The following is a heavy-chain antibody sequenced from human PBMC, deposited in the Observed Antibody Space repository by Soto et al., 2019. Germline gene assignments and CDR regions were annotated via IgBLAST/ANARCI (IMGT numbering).Heavy chain of an antibody. J-gene: IGHJ4*02. CDR1: GFTFSSYG. CDR3: ARAPYYYDSSGFPSIDY. Sequence: QVQLVESGGGVVQPGRSLRLSCAASGFTFSSYGMQWVRQAPGKGLEWVAVIWYDGSNKYYADSVKGRFTISRDNSKNTLYLQMNSLRAEDTAVYYCARAPYYYDSSGFPSIDYWGQGTLVTVSS. D-gene: IGHD3-22*01. CDR2: IWYDGSNK. V-gene: IGHV3-33*01.